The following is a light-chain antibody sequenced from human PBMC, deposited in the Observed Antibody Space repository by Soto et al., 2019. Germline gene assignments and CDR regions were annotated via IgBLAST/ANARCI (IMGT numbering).Light chain of an antibody. CDR1: QSVSTN. CDR3: QQYNNWPRT. V-gene: IGKV3-15*01. J-gene: IGKJ1*01. Sequence: EIVMTQSPATLSVSPGERATLSCRASQSVSTNLAWYQQKPGQAPSLLIYGTSTSDTGIPARFSGSGSGTEFTLTISSLQSEDFAVYYCQQYNNWPRTFGQGTKVEIK. CDR2: GTS.